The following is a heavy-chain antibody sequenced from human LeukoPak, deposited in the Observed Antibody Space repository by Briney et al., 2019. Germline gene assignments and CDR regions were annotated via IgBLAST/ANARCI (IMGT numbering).Heavy chain of an antibody. Sequence: PGGSLRLSCAASGFTFSSYWMHWVRQAPGKGLVWVSRISGDGSSTTNANSVKGRFTISRDNAKNTVYLQMNSLGVEDTAVYYCARDCGASGCDYWGQGTLVTVSS. CDR3: ARDCGASGCDY. J-gene: IGHJ4*02. CDR2: ISGDGSST. D-gene: IGHD5-12*01. V-gene: IGHV3-74*01. CDR1: GFTFSSYW.